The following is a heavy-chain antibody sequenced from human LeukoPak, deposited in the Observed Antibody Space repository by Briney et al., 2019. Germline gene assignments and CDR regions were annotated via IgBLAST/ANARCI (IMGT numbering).Heavy chain of an antibody. V-gene: IGHV4-34*01. CDR3: ARTRTYYYDSSGYYYAEYFQH. D-gene: IGHD3-22*01. J-gene: IGHJ1*01. CDR1: GGSFSGYY. CDR2: INHSGST. Sequence: TSETLSLTCAVYGGSFSGYYWSWIRQPPGKGLEWIGEINHSGSTNYNPSLKSRVTISVDTSKNQFSLKLSSVTAADTAVYYCARTRTYYYDSSGYYYAEYFQHWGQGTLVTVSS.